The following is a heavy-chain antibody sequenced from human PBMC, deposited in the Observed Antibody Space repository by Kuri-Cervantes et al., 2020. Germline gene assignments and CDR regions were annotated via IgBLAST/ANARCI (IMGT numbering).Heavy chain of an antibody. CDR2: IWYDGSNK. D-gene: IGHD5-18*01. Sequence: GESLKISCAASGFTFSSYGMHWVRQAPGKGLEWVAVIWYDGSNKYYADSVKGRFTISRDNSKNTLYLQMNSLRAEDTAVYYCAKDMDSYGGPFDYWGQGTPVTVSS. CDR3: AKDMDSYGGPFDY. V-gene: IGHV3-30*02. CDR1: GFTFSSYG. J-gene: IGHJ4*02.